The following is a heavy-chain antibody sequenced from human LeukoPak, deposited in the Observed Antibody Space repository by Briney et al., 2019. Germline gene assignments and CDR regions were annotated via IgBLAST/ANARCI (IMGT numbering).Heavy chain of an antibody. D-gene: IGHD5-24*01. V-gene: IGHV1-69*13. Sequence: SVNVSCKASGGTFSSYAISWVRQAPGQGLEWMGGIIPIFGTANYAQKFQGRVTITADESTSTAYMELSSLRSEDTAVYYCARASPPVEMATISFDPWGQGTLVTVSS. CDR3: ARASPPVEMATISFDP. J-gene: IGHJ5*02. CDR2: IIPIFGTA. CDR1: GGTFSSYA.